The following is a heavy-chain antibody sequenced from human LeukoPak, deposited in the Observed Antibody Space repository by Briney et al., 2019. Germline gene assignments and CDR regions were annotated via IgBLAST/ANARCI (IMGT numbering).Heavy chain of an antibody. CDR2: ISAGGDNT. V-gene: IGHV3-23*01. CDR1: GFTFSSYA. J-gene: IGHJ4*02. Sequence: GGSLTLSCAASGFTFSSYAMSWVRQAPGKGLEWVSAISAGGDNTYYADSVKGQFTISRDNSKNTLYLRMNSLRAEDTAVYYCARSYGSGSYLRTTLDYWGQGTLVTVSS. D-gene: IGHD3-10*01. CDR3: ARSYGSGSYLRTTLDY.